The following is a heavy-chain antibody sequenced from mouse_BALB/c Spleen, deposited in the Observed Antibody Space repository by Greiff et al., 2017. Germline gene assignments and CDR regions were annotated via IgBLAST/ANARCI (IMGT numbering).Heavy chain of an antibody. V-gene: IGHV3-2*02. CDR3: ARDYGNYGGPFDY. CDR1: GYSITSDYA. J-gene: IGHJ2*01. D-gene: IGHD2-1*01. Sequence: ESGPGLVKPSQSLSLTCTVTGYSITSDYAWNWIRQFPGNKLEWMGYISYSGSTSYNPSLKSRISITRDTSKNQFFLQLNSVTTEDTATYYCARDYGNYGGPFDYWGQGTTLTVSS. CDR2: ISYSGST.